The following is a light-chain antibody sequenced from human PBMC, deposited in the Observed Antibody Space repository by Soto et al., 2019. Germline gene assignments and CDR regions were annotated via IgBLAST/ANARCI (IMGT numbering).Light chain of an antibody. V-gene: IGLV4-69*01. CDR3: QTWGSGIVV. CDR2: LNSDGSH. CDR1: SGHSNYA. J-gene: IGLJ2*01. Sequence: QSVLTQSPSASASLGASVKLTCTLSSGHSNYAIACHQQQSEKGPRYLMKLNSDGSHSKGDGIPDRFSGSSSGAERYLTISSPQSEDEADYYCQTWGSGIVVFGGGTKVTVL.